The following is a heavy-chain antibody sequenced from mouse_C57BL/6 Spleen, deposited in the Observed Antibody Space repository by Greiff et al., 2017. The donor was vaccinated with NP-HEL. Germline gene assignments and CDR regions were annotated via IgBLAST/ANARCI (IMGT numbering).Heavy chain of an antibody. CDR1: GYTFTSYW. J-gene: IGHJ2*01. D-gene: IGHD3-2*02. Sequence: VQLQQPGAELVRPGTSVKLSCKASGYTFTSYWMHWVKQRPGQGLEWIGVIDPSDSYTNYNQKFKGKATLTVDTSSSTAYMQLSSLTSEDSAVYYCASGSSGSYFDYWGQGTTLTVSS. CDR2: IDPSDSYT. CDR3: ASGSSGSYFDY. V-gene: IGHV1-59*01.